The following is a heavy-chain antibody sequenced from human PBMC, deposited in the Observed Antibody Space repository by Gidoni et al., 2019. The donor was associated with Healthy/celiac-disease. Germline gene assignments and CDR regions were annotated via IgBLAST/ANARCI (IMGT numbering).Heavy chain of an antibody. CDR1: GFTFSSYA. D-gene: IGHD3-22*01. Sequence: QVQLVESGGGVVQPGRSLRLSCAASGFTFSSYAMPWVRQAPGKGLEWVAVISYDGSNKYYADSVKGRFTISRDNSKNTLYLQMNSLRAEDTAVYYCARDRYYYDSSGYNYYYYGMDVWGQGTTVTVSS. V-gene: IGHV3-30-3*01. CDR3: ARDRYYYDSSGYNYYYYGMDV. J-gene: IGHJ6*02. CDR2: ISYDGSNK.